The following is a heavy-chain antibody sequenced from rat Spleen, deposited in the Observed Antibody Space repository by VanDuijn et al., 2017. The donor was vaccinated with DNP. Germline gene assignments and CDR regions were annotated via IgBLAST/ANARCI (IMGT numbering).Heavy chain of an antibody. J-gene: IGHJ2*01. V-gene: IGHV2-32*01. Sequence: QVQLKESGPGLVQPSQTLSLTCTVSGFSLTMYHVHWVRQPPGKGLEWMGIVWSNGDTSYNSVLKSRLSISRDTSKSQVFLKMHSLQNEVTAIYFCTRDDYSTSPFDYWGQGVMVTVSS. CDR3: TRDDYSTSPFDY. D-gene: IGHD1-2*01. CDR1: GFSLTMYH. CDR2: VWSNGDT.